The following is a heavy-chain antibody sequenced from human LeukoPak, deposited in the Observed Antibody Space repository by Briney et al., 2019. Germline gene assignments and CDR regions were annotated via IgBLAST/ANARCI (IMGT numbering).Heavy chain of an antibody. Sequence: SETLSLTCAVSGGSISSYYWSWIRQPPGKGVEWIGNMHYRGSTKYNPSLKSRVTISVDTSKNQFSLKVSSVTAADTATYYCARGRDGYNLNFYYMDVWGEGTTVTVSS. D-gene: IGHD5-24*01. J-gene: IGHJ6*03. CDR2: MHYRGST. CDR1: GGSISSYY. V-gene: IGHV4-59*01. CDR3: ARGRDGYNLNFYYMDV.